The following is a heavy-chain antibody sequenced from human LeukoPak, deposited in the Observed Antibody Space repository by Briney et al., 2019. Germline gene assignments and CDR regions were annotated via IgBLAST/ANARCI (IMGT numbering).Heavy chain of an antibody. CDR3: ARRWGSGYYIHYYYYGMDV. Sequence: SETLSLTCAVYGGSFSGYYWSWIRQPPWKGLEWIGEINHSGSTNYNPSLKSRVTISVDTSKNQFSLKLSSVTAADTAVYYCARRWGSGYYIHYYYYGMDVWGQGTTVTVSS. D-gene: IGHD3-22*01. CDR2: INHSGST. J-gene: IGHJ6*02. CDR1: GGSFSGYY. V-gene: IGHV4-34*01.